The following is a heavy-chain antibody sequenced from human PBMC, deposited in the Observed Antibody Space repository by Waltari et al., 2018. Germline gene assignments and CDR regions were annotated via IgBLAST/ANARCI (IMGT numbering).Heavy chain of an antibody. D-gene: IGHD1-26*01. J-gene: IGHJ5*02. CDR2: IYTSGST. CDR1: GGSISSGSYY. Sequence: QVQLQESGPGLVKPSQTLSLTCTVSGGSISSGSYYWSWIRQPAGKGLEWIGYIYTSGSTNYNPSLKSRVTISVDTSKNQFSLKLSSVTAADTAVYYCARQEVAWGSENNWFDPWGQGTLVTVSS. V-gene: IGHV4-61*09. CDR3: ARQEVAWGSENNWFDP.